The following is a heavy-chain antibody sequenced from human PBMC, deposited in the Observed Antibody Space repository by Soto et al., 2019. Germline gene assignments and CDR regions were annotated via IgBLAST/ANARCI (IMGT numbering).Heavy chain of an antibody. CDR3: AKGSGLTGDLLGRTEPKFPPHYYYGMDV. J-gene: IGHJ6*02. CDR1: GFTFSSYA. D-gene: IGHD7-27*01. Sequence: GGSLRLSCAASGFTFSSYAMSWVRQAPGKGLEWVSAISGSGGSTYYADSVKGRFTISRDNSKNTLYLQMNSLRAEDTAVYYCAKGSGLTGDLLGRTEPKFPPHYYYGMDVWGQGTTVTVSS. CDR2: ISGSGGST. V-gene: IGHV3-23*01.